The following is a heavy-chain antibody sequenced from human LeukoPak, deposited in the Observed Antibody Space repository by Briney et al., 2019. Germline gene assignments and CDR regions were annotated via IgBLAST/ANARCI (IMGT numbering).Heavy chain of an antibody. CDR2: IYYSGST. V-gene: IGHV4-39*01. CDR3: ARSYCSGGSCYVG. D-gene: IGHD2-15*01. Sequence: SETLSLTCAVYGGSFSSYYWGWIRQPPGKGLEWIGSIYYSGSTYYNPSLKSRVTISVDTSKNQFSLKLSSVTAADTAVYYCARSYCSGGSCYVGWGQGTLVTVSS. J-gene: IGHJ4*02. CDR1: GGSFSSYY.